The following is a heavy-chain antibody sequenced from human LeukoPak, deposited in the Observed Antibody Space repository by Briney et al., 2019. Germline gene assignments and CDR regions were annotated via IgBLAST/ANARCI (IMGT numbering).Heavy chain of an antibody. D-gene: IGHD6-19*01. V-gene: IGHV3-20*04. CDR3: ARVKRIAVAGTVDY. Sequence: GGSLRLSCAAPGFTFRSYGMSWVRQAPGKGLEWVSGINWNGGSTGYADSVKGRFTISRDNAKNSLYLQMNSLRAEDTALYYCARVKRIAVAGTVDYWGQGTLVTVSS. CDR1: GFTFRSYG. CDR2: INWNGGST. J-gene: IGHJ4*02.